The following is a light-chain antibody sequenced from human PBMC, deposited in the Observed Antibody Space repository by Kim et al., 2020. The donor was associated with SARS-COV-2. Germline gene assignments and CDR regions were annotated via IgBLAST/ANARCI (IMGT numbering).Light chain of an antibody. CDR3: QAWDSNTVI. Sequence: SYELTQPPSVSVSPGQTASISCSGDKLGDRYACWYQQNPGQSPVLVIYQDSKRPSGIPERFSGSNSGNTATLTISGTQAMDEADYYCQAWDSNTVIFGGG. CDR2: QDS. J-gene: IGLJ2*01. V-gene: IGLV3-1*01. CDR1: KLGDRY.